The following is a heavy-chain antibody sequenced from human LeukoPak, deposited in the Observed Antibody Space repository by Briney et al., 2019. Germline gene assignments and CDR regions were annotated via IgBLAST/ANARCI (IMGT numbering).Heavy chain of an antibody. J-gene: IGHJ4*02. CDR1: GFTFSSYY. D-gene: IGHD3-22*01. CDR2: ISSSSSYI. V-gene: IGHV3-21*01. Sequence: NPRGSLRLSCAASGFTFSSYYMNWVRQAPGKGLEWVSSISSSSSYIYYADSVKGRFTISRDNAKNSLYLQMNSLRAEDTAVYYCARDGAAPYYYDSSGYYFDYWGQGTLVTVSP. CDR3: ARDGAAPYYYDSSGYYFDY.